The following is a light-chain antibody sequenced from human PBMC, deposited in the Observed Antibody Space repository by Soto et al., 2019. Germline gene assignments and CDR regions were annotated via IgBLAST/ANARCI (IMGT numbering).Light chain of an antibody. V-gene: IGLV2-23*01. J-gene: IGLJ7*01. CDR1: SSDVGSYNL. Sequence: QSVLTQTASVSGSPGQAISNSCTGASSDVGSYNLVSWDQQHPGKAPKHMIFEGSKRPSWVSNRFSGSKSGNTASLTISGLQAEDEADYYCCSYAPGDSAVFGGGTQLTVL. CDR2: EGS. CDR3: CSYAPGDSAV.